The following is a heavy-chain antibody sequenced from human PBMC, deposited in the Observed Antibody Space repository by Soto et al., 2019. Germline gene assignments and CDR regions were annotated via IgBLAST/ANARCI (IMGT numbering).Heavy chain of an antibody. CDR2: INGDGSTT. Sequence: EVQLVESGGGIVQPGGSVRLSCAASGFTLSSYWIHWVRQAPGKGLVWVSRINGDGSTTNYADSLKGRFTISRDNAKNTVFLQMNSLRAEDTAVYYCARGRSGSYSSEYWGQGTLVAVSS. CDR3: ARGRSGSYSSEY. CDR1: GFTLSSYW. V-gene: IGHV3-74*01. D-gene: IGHD3-10*01. J-gene: IGHJ4*02.